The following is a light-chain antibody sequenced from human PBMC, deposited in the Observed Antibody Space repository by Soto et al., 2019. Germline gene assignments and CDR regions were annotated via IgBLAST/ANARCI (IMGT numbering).Light chain of an antibody. V-gene: IGKV1-5*01. CDR1: ESISNW. J-gene: IGKJ1*01. Sequence: IQLTQSPTTLPASVADRVTLTCRASESISNWLAWYQQRPGTAPKLLIYHASILETAVPSRFSGNGSGTEFTLTISSLQPGDFATYYCQQYRTYSFGQGTKVDIK. CDR3: QQYRTYS. CDR2: HAS.